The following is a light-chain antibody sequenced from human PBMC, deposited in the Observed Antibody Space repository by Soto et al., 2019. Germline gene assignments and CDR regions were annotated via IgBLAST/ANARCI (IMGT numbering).Light chain of an antibody. CDR3: MQGSHWPPGT. CDR1: QSLVSSDGNTY. Sequence: DVVMTQSPLSLPVTLGQPASISCRSSQSLVSSDGNTYLSWLQQRPGQSPRRLIYRVSSRDSGVPDRFSGGGSGTDFTLKISRVEAEDVGVYYCMQGSHWPPGTFGQGTKVDIK. J-gene: IGKJ1*01. V-gene: IGKV2-30*01. CDR2: RVS.